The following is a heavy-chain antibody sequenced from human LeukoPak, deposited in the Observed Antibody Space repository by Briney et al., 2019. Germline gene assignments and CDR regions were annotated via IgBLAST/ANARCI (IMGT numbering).Heavy chain of an antibody. CDR2: ISYDGSNK. CDR1: GFTFSSYA. J-gene: IGHJ4*02. Sequence: PGRSLRLSCAASGFTFSSYAVHWVRQAPGKGLEWVAVISYDGSNKYYADSVKGRFTISRDNSKNTLYLQMNSLRAEDTAVYYCARGPLRGGAFDYWGQGTLVTVSS. CDR3: ARGPLRGGAFDY. V-gene: IGHV3-30-3*01. D-gene: IGHD3-16*01.